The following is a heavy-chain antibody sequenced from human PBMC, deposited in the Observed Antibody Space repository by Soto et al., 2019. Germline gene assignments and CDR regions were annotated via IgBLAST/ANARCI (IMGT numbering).Heavy chain of an antibody. J-gene: IGHJ4*02. Sequence: GESLKISCKGSGYNFAGYWIACVRQMPGKGLELMGIIYPSDSDTRYRPSFQGQVTISADKSISSAYLQWSSLRASDTAMYYCARGGVSTRTFDYCGQGTQVTVSS. CDR3: ARGGVSTRTFDY. D-gene: IGHD3-3*01. V-gene: IGHV5-51*01. CDR2: IYPSDSDT. CDR1: GYNFAGYW.